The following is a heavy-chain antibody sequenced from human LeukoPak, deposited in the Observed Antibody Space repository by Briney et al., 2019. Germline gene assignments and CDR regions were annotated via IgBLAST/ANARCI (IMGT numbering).Heavy chain of an antibody. CDR1: GYTFTSYY. D-gene: IGHD2-15*01. CDR2: INPNSGGT. CDR3: ARGATSYCSGGSCYPHFDS. Sequence: ASVKVSCKASGYTFTSYYMHWMRQAPGQGLEWMGWINPNSGGTYYTHNFQGRVTMTRDTSISTASMELNSLRSDDTAIYYCARGATSYCSGGSCYPHFDSWGQGTLVTVSS. V-gene: IGHV1-2*02. J-gene: IGHJ4*02.